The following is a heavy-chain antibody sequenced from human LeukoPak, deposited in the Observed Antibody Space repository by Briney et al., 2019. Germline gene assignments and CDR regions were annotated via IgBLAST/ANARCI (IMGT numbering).Heavy chain of an antibody. CDR2: INPNSGGT. D-gene: IGHD3-9*01. Sequence: GASVKVSCKASGGTFSSYAISWVRQAPGQGLEWMGRINPNSGGTNYAQKFQGRVTMTRDTSISTAYMELSRLRSDDTAVYYCARDDYDISDHGMDVWGQGTTVTVSS. CDR1: GGTFSSYA. J-gene: IGHJ6*02. V-gene: IGHV1-2*06. CDR3: ARDDYDISDHGMDV.